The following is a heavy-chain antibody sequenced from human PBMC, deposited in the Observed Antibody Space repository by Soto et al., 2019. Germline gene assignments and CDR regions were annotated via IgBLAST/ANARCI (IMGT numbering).Heavy chain of an antibody. D-gene: IGHD2-8*02. J-gene: IGHJ4*02. Sequence: SMRHPCAVSEIIFRNHAMSCVRHAPGKGLEWVSAISNLGDSTYYADSVKGRFAISRDNSKNTLYLQMNSLRAEDTAIYFCAKPPYSTGSHYWGQGTLVTVSS. CDR1: EIIFRNHA. CDR2: ISNLGDST. CDR3: AKPPYSTGSHY. V-gene: IGHV3-23*01.